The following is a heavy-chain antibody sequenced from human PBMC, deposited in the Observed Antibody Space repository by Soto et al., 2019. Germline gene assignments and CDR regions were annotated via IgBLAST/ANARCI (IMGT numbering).Heavy chain of an antibody. J-gene: IGHJ4*02. CDR2: VYSDGSGP. CDR1: GFTFSNFW. D-gene: IGHD5-18*01. Sequence: PGGSLRLSCAASGFTFSNFWMHWVRQAPGKGLVWVSRVYSDGSGPMYADSVKGRFTISRDNAKSTQYLQMNSLRPEDTAVYYCAALGSFGSDYWGRGTMVTVYS. V-gene: IGHV3-74*03. CDR3: AALGSFGSDY.